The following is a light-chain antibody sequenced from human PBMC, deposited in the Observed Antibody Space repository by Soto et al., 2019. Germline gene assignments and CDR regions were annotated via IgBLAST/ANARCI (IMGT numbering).Light chain of an antibody. V-gene: IGLV2-11*01. CDR2: DVS. CDR1: SSDAGGYNY. Sequence: QSALTQPRSVSGSPGQSVTISCTGTSSDAGGYNYVSWYQQHPGKAPKLMIYDVSKRPSGVPDRFSGSKSGNTASLTISGLQAEEEADYYCCSYAGSHSVFGTGTKVTVL. J-gene: IGLJ1*01. CDR3: CSYAGSHSV.